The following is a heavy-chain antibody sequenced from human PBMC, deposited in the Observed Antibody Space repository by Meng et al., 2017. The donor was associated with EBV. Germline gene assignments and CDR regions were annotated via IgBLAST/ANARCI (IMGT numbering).Heavy chain of an antibody. D-gene: IGHD3-10*01. J-gene: IGHJ4*02. CDR2: FLPRLGAP. Sequence: QVRLVQSGAEVKRPGWSVKVSCKTSGGPFRYYAISWVRQAPGQGLEWLGGFLPRLGAPNYAQKFHGRVKITADESTSTHYMDLSSLRSEDTAIYYCASESGRGYTPDYWGQGTLVTVSS. CDR1: GGPFRYYA. CDR3: ASESGRGYTPDY. V-gene: IGHV1-69*01.